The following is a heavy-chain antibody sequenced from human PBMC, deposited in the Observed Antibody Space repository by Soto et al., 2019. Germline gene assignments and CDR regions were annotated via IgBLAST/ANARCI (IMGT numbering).Heavy chain of an antibody. CDR1: GFSLSARGVG. D-gene: IGHD6-13*01. CDR3: AHRPYSRTWQDAYDI. J-gene: IGHJ3*02. V-gene: IGHV2-5*02. CDR2: IYWDDDK. Sequence: QITLKESGPTLVKPTETLTLTCAFSGFSLSARGVGVGWIRQPPGKALEWLAIIYWDDDKRYSPSLKSTFTITKDTYKNQVVLTMTNMDPVDTATYFCAHRPYSRTWQDAYDIWGPGTMVTVSS.